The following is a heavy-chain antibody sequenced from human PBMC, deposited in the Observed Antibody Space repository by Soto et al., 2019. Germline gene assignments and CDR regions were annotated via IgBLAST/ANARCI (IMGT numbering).Heavy chain of an antibody. CDR1: GFNYNTYG. Sequence: LSCPASGFNYNTYGMHCVRQSPGKGLERVAVISYDGSNKYNVDSVKGRFADSRDKTKNTLYLQMSSLSAEDTAANYWAKAQRGSGTHFDYWGQGSLVTVSS. CDR3: AKAQRGSGTHFDY. J-gene: IGHJ4*02. CDR2: ISYDGSNK. D-gene: IGHD3-16*01. V-gene: IGHV3-30*18.